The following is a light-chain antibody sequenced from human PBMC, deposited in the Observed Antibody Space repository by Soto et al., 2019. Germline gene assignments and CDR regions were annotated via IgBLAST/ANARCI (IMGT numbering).Light chain of an antibody. CDR2: GAS. CDR3: QQYAASPLT. V-gene: IGKV3-20*01. CDR1: QSVSSNY. J-gene: IGKJ4*01. Sequence: EIVLTQSSGTLSLSPGERVTLSCRASQSVSSNYLAWYQQKSGQAPRLLIYGASTRATGIPDRFSGSGSGTDFSLIISRLEPEDSAVYYCQQYAASPLTFGGGTKLEIK.